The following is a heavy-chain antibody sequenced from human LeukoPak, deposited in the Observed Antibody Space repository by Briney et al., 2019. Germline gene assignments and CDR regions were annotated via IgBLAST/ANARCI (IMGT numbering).Heavy chain of an antibody. CDR3: ARGRYYDILTGYLYYFDY. V-gene: IGHV1-8*01. D-gene: IGHD3-9*01. Sequence: GASVKVSCKASGYTFTSYDINWVRQATGQVLEWMGWMNPNSGNTGYAQKFQGRVTMTRNTSISTAYMELSSLRSEDTAVYYCARGRYYDILTGYLYYFDYWGQGTLVTVSS. CDR2: MNPNSGNT. CDR1: GYTFTSYD. J-gene: IGHJ4*02.